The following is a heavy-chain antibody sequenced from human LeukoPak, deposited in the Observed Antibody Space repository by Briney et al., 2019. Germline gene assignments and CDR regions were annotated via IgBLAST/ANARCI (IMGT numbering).Heavy chain of an antibody. V-gene: IGHV4-59*08. CDR1: GDSINGYF. Sequence: SETLSLTCTVSGDSINGYFWSWVRQPPGQGLEWVGYIYYRGGTSYNPSLGGRITVSLDTSRNQFFLRLTSVTPADTAMYYCARHGNTGPVSGLPLDHWGHGTLVSVSS. CDR2: IYYRGGT. CDR3: ARHGNTGPVSGLPLDH. J-gene: IGHJ4*01. D-gene: IGHD6-19*01.